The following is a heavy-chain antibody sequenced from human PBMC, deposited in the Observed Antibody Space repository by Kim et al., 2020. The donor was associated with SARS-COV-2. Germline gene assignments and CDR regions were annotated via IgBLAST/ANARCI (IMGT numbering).Heavy chain of an antibody. CDR3: ARQSEGWLQYPDY. D-gene: IGHD5-12*01. V-gene: IGHV5-51*01. J-gene: IGHJ4*02. Sequence: YSPSFQGQVTISADKSISTAYLQWSSLKASDTAMYYCARQSEGWLQYPDYWGQGTLVTVSS.